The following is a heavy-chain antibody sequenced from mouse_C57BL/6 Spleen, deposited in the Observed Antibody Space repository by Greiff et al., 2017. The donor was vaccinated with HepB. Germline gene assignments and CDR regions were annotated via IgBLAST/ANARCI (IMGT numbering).Heavy chain of an antibody. Sequence: VQLQQSGPELVKPGASVKISCKASGYTFTDYYMNWVKQSHGKSLEWIGDINPNNGGTSYNQKFKGKATLTVDKSSSTAYMELRSLTSEDSAVYYCARRRDYYGSSYAMDYWGQGTSVTVSS. J-gene: IGHJ4*01. CDR3: ARRRDYYGSSYAMDY. V-gene: IGHV1-26*01. CDR1: GYTFTDYY. CDR2: INPNNGGT. D-gene: IGHD1-1*01.